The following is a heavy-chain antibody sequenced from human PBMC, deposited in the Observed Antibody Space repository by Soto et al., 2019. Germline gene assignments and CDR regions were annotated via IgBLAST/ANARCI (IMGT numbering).Heavy chain of an antibody. D-gene: IGHD6-19*01. J-gene: IGHJ6*02. V-gene: IGHV4-34*01. CDR2: INHSGST. CDR3: ARVSGSGWCMDV. CDR1: GGSFSGYY. Sequence: PSETLSLTCAVYGGSFSGYYWSWIRQPPGKGLEWIGEINHSGSTNYNPSLKSRVTISVDTSKNQFSLKLSSVTAADTAVYYCARVSGSGWCMDVWGQGTTVTVSS.